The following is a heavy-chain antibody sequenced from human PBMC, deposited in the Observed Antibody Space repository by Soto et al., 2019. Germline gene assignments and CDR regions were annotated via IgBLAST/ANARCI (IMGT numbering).Heavy chain of an antibody. CDR3: APSHFYYGSGSAFR. D-gene: IGHD3-10*01. J-gene: IGHJ4*02. CDR2: IYWDDDK. CDR1: GFSLSTSGVG. Sequence: QITLKESGPTLVKPTQTLTLTCTFSGFSLSTSGVGVGWIRQPPGKALEWLALIYWDDDKRYSPSLKSRLTITKDTSKTQVVLTLTNMDPVDTATYYCAPSHFYYGSGSAFRWGQGTLVTVSS. V-gene: IGHV2-5*02.